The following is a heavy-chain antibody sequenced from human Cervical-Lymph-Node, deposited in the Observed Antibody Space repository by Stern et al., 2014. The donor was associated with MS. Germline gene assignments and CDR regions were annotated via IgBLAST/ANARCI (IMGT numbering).Heavy chain of an antibody. CDR2: IRSKANSYAT. J-gene: IGHJ6*02. CDR3: TRHGEQQLVRYYGMDV. Sequence: VQLVESGGGLVQPGAPLKLSCAASGFTFSGSAMHWVRQASGNGLEWVGRIRSKANSYATAYAASVKGRFTISRDDSKNTAYLQMNSLKTEDTAVYYCTRHGEQQLVRYYGMDVWGQGTTVTVSS. V-gene: IGHV3-73*01. D-gene: IGHD6-13*01. CDR1: GFTFSGSA.